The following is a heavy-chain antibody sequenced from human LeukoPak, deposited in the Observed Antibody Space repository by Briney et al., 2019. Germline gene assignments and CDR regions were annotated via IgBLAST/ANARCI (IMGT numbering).Heavy chain of an antibody. D-gene: IGHD3-22*01. CDR3: ARGGYDSTSSFDY. CDR2: IYSGGST. Sequence: GGSLRLSCGASGFTVSSNYMSWVRQAPGKGLEWVSVIYSGGSTYYADSVKGRFTISRHHSKHTLYLQMNSVRAEDTAVYYCARGGYDSTSSFDYWGQGTLVTVSS. J-gene: IGHJ4*02. V-gene: IGHV3-53*04. CDR1: GFTVSSNY.